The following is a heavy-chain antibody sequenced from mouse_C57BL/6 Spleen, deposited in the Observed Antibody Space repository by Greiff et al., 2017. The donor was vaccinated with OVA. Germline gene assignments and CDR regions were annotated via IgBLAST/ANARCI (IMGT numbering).Heavy chain of an antibody. Sequence: QVQLQQPGAELVRPGSSVKLSCKASGYTFTSYWMDWVKQRPGQGLEWIGNIYPSDSETHYHQKFKDKATLTVDKSSSTAYMQISSLTSEYSAVYYYARRFTTLFSYYFDYWGQGTTLTVSS. D-gene: IGHD1-1*01. V-gene: IGHV1-61*01. CDR3: ARRFTTLFSYYFDY. CDR2: IYPSDSET. J-gene: IGHJ2*01. CDR1: GYTFTSYW.